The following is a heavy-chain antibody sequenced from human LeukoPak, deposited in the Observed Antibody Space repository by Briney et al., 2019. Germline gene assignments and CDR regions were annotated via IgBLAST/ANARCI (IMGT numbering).Heavy chain of an antibody. Sequence: PSETLSLTCAVYGGSFSGYYWSWIRQPPGKGLEWIGEINHSGSTNYNPSLKSRVTISVDTSKNQFSLKLSSVTAADTAVYYCARATPSPPYDFWSGPLAVFDYWGQGTLVTVSS. V-gene: IGHV4-34*01. CDR1: GGSFSGYY. CDR2: INHSGST. J-gene: IGHJ4*02. D-gene: IGHD3-3*01. CDR3: ARATPSPPYDFWSGPLAVFDY.